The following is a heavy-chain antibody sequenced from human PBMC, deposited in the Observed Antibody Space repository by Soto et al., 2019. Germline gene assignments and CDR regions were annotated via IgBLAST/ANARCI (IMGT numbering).Heavy chain of an antibody. J-gene: IGHJ4*02. D-gene: IGHD2-21*02. V-gene: IGHV3-53*01. CDR3: TRDGRGLGRLSLFEY. Sequence: EGSLRLSCAASGFNVNSDYMNWVRQTPGKGLEWVASIYSGETTYYADSVRGRFTISSDKSKNTLYFQLSSLGIEDTAVYYCTRDGRGLGRLSLFEYWGQGVLVTVSS. CDR2: IYSGETT. CDR1: GFNVNSDY.